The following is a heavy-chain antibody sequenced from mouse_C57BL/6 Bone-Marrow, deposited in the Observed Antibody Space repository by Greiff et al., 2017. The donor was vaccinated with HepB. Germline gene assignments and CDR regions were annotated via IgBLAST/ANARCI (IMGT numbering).Heavy chain of an antibody. V-gene: IGHV1-61*01. CDR1: GYTFTSYW. CDR3: SSGYYGSSLVAY. Sequence: VQLQQPGAELVRPGSSVKLSCKASGYTFTSYWMDWVKQRPGQGLEWIGNIYPSDSETHYNQKFKDKATLTVDKSSSTAYMQLSSLTSEDSAVYYCSSGYYGSSLVAYWGQGTLVTVSA. J-gene: IGHJ3*01. D-gene: IGHD1-1*01. CDR2: IYPSDSET.